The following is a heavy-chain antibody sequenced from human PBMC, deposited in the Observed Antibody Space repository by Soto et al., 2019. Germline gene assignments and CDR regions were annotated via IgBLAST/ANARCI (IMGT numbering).Heavy chain of an antibody. CDR1: GFTFSSYG. V-gene: IGHV3-33*01. D-gene: IGHD3-3*01. J-gene: IGHJ3*02. Sequence: QVQLVESGGGVVQPGRSLRLSCAASGFTFSSYGMHWVRQAPGKGLEWVAVIWYDGSNKYYADSVKGRFTISRDNSKNTLDLQMNSLRAEDTAVYYCARDSASYDFWSGFDAFDIWGQGTMVTVSS. CDR3: ARDSASYDFWSGFDAFDI. CDR2: IWYDGSNK.